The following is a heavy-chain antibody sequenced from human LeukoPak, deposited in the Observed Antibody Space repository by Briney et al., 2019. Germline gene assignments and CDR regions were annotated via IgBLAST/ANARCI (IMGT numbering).Heavy chain of an antibody. Sequence: SQTLSLTCTVSGGSISSGGYYWSWIRQPPGKGLEWIGYIYHSGSTYYNPSLKSRVTISVDRSKNQFSLKLSSVTAADTAVYYCATAFMGVVPAAMNYWGQGTLVTVSS. CDR1: GGSISSGGYY. J-gene: IGHJ4*02. CDR2: IYHSGST. V-gene: IGHV4-30-2*01. CDR3: ATAFMGVVPAAMNY. D-gene: IGHD2-2*01.